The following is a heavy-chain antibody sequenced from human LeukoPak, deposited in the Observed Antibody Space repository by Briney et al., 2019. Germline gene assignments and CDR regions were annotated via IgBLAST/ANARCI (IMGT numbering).Heavy chain of an antibody. Sequence: ASVKVSCKASGYTFTGYYMHWVRQAPAQGLEWMGWINPNSGGTNYAQKFQGRVTMTRDTSISTAYMELSRLRSDDTAVYYCARLITMVRGAYYFDYWGQGTLVTVSS. J-gene: IGHJ4*02. CDR1: GYTFTGYY. V-gene: IGHV1-2*02. CDR2: INPNSGGT. CDR3: ARLITMVRGAYYFDY. D-gene: IGHD3-10*01.